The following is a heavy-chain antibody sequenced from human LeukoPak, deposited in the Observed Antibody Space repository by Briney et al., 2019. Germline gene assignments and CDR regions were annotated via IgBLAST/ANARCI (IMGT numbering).Heavy chain of an antibody. Sequence: GGSLRLSCAASGFTFGSYAMHWVRQAPGKGLEWVAVISYDGSNKYYADSVKGRFTISRDNSKNTLYLQMNSLRAEDTAVYYCARQQVTYYYDSSGYPLDYWGQGTLVTVSS. J-gene: IGHJ4*02. CDR2: ISYDGSNK. D-gene: IGHD3-22*01. V-gene: IGHV3-30-3*01. CDR1: GFTFGSYA. CDR3: ARQQVTYYYDSSGYPLDY.